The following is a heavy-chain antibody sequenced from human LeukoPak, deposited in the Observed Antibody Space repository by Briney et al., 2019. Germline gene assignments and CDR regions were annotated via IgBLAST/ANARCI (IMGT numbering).Heavy chain of an antibody. J-gene: IGHJ4*02. V-gene: IGHV3-23*01. CDR1: GFSSSGTW. CDR3: AKGGIQLWYYFDY. D-gene: IGHD5-18*01. CDR2: ISGSGGST. Sequence: GGSLRLSCATSGFSSSGTWMTWVRQAPGKGLEWVSAISGSGGSTYYADSVKGRFTISRDNSKNTLYLQMNSLRAEDTAVYYCAKGGIQLWYYFDYWGQGTLVTVSS.